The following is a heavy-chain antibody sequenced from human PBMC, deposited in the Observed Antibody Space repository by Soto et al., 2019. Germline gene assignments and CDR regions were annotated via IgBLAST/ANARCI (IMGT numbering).Heavy chain of an antibody. CDR2: INPNSGGT. CDR1: GYTFTGYY. V-gene: IGHV1-2*02. Sequence: ASVKVSCKASGYTFTGYYMHWVRQAPGQGLEWMGWINPNSGGTNYAQKFQGRVTMTRDTSISTAYMELSRLRSDDTAVYYCARRSPKYCSSTSCHSGMDVWGQGTTVTVSS. D-gene: IGHD2-2*01. CDR3: ARRSPKYCSSTSCHSGMDV. J-gene: IGHJ6*02.